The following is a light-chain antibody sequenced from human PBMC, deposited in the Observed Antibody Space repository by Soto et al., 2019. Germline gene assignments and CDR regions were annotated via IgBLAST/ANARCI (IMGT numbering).Light chain of an antibody. CDR3: QQTSAFPRT. V-gene: IGKV1-12*01. CDR1: RDISNS. CDR2: GAS. J-gene: IGKJ1*01. Sequence: DIQMTQSPSSVSASVGDRLTITCRASRDISNSLAWYQQTPGKAPKLLLRGASSLHRGVPSRFSGCGAGTEFTLTISSLQPEDFATYYCQQTSAFPRTFGQGTKVDVK.